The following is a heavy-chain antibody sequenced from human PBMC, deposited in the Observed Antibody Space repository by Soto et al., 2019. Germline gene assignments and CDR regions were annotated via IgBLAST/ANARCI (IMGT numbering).Heavy chain of an antibody. J-gene: IGHJ5*02. CDR2: IYYSGST. CDR1: GGSISSYY. D-gene: IGHD6-19*01. V-gene: IGHV4-59*08. Sequence: SETLSLTCTVSGGSISSYYWSWIRQPPGKGLEWIGYIYYSGSTNYNPSLKSRVTISVDTSKNQFSLKLSSVTAADTAVYYCARHLVWSSGWYWFDPWGQGTLVTVSS. CDR3: ARHLVWSSGWYWFDP.